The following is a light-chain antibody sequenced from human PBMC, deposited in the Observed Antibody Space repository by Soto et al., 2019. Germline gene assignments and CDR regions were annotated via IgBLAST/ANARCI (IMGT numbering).Light chain of an antibody. J-gene: IGKJ1*01. CDR2: AAS. CDR3: RQHNTYPWT. CDR1: MAIRND. V-gene: IGKV1-17*01. Sequence: DIQMTQAPSSLSASVGDRVTITCRASMAIRNDLGWYQQKPGKAPKRLIYAASSLQSGVPSRFSGSESGTEFTLTLSSLQPEDVAPYYCRQHNTYPWTFGQGTKVEL.